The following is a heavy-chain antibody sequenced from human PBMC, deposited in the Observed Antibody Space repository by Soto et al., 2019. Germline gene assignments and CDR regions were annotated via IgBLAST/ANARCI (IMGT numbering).Heavy chain of an antibody. Sequence: ASVKVSCKASGYSFTKYYLHWVRQAPGQGLEWMAIINPSSGDTTYAQKFQGRVTVTSYTSTSTVYMELRSLTSEDTAIYYCARVALSGGGWLDPWGQGTLVTVSS. CDR3: ARVALSGGGWLDP. V-gene: IGHV1-46*01. J-gene: IGHJ5*02. CDR1: GYSFTKYY. CDR2: INPSSGDT. D-gene: IGHD1-26*01.